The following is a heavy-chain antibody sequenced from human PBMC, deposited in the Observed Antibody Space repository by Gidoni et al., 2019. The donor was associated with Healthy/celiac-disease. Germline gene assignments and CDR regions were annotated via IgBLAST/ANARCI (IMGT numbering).Heavy chain of an antibody. Sequence: EVQLVESGGGLVQPGRSLILSCAASGFTFDDYAMHWVRQAQGKGLEWVSGISWNSGSIGYADSVKGRFTISRDNAKNSLYLQMNSLRAEDTALYYCAKDTIRFLAAVGMDVWGQETTVTVSS. CDR2: ISWNSGSI. D-gene: IGHD3-3*01. V-gene: IGHV3-9*01. J-gene: IGHJ6*02. CDR1: GFTFDDYA. CDR3: AKDTIRFLAAVGMDV.